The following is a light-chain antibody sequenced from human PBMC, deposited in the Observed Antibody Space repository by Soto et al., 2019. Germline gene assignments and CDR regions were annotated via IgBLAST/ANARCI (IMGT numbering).Light chain of an antibody. Sequence: QSVLTQPASVSGSPGQSITISCTGTSSDVGGYIYVSWYQQHSGKAPKLLIYEVSNRPSGVSNRFSGSKSGNTASLTISGLQADDEADYYCGSYTDIGTAVFGTGTKLTVL. J-gene: IGLJ1*01. CDR3: GSYTDIGTAV. CDR2: EVS. V-gene: IGLV2-14*01. CDR1: SSDVGGYIY.